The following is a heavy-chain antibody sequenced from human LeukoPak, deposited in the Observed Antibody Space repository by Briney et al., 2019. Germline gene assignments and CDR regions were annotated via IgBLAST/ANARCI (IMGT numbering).Heavy chain of an antibody. CDR1: GYTFTTYG. CDR3: ARVWRDGSGSYHY. Sequence: ASVKVSCKTSGYTFTTYGIAWVRQAPGQGLERMGWISGYNGNTNYAQKLQGRVTMTTDTSTSTAYMELRSLRSDDTAVYYCARVWRDGSGSYHYWGQGTLVTVSS. D-gene: IGHD3-10*01. J-gene: IGHJ4*02. CDR2: ISGYNGNT. V-gene: IGHV1-18*01.